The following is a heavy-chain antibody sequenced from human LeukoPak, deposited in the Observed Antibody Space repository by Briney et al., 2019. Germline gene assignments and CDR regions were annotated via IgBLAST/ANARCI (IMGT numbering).Heavy chain of an antibody. V-gene: IGHV5-10-1*01. CDR2: IDPSDSYT. D-gene: IGHD3-10*01. Sequence: GESLKISCKGSGYSFTSYWISWVRQMPGKGLEWTGRIDPSDSYTNYSPSFQGHVTISADKSISTAYLQWSSLKASDTAMYYCARSGHYYGSGSYPPIDYWGQGTLVTVSS. J-gene: IGHJ4*02. CDR1: GYSFTSYW. CDR3: ARSGHYYGSGSYPPIDY.